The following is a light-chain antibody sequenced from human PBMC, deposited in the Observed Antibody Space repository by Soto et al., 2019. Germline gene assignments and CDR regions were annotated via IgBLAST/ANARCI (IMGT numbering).Light chain of an antibody. Sequence: EIVLTQSPGTLSLSPGERATLSCRASQSVSSSYLAWYQQKPGQAPRLLIYGASSRATGIPDRFSGSGSGTXFXXXXXXLXPEDFAVYYCQQYGSSLTWTFGQGTKVEIK. CDR3: QQYGSSLTWT. CDR2: GAS. V-gene: IGKV3-20*01. J-gene: IGKJ1*01. CDR1: QSVSSSY.